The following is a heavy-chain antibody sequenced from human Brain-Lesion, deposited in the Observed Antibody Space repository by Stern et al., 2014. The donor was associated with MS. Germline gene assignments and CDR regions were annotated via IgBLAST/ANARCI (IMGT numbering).Heavy chain of an antibody. CDR1: GGSISSGGYY. J-gene: IGHJ6*02. V-gene: IGHV4-61*02. CDR2: IFNSGST. Sequence: VQLVESGPGLVKPSQTLSLSCTVSGGSISSGGYYWSWIRQPAGKGLEWIGRIFNSGSTSYNPSLKSRVPISIATSKTQFSLRLTSMTAADTAVYYCARGRVVPGFQYYATDVWGQGTTVIVSS. D-gene: IGHD2-2*01. CDR3: ARGRVVPGFQYYATDV.